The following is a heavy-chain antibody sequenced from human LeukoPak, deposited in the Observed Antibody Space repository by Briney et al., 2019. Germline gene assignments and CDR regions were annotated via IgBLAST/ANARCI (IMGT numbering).Heavy chain of an antibody. Sequence: QPGGSLRLSCAASGFTFSSYWMHWFRQAPGKGLVWVSQINTDGTSTTYADSVKGRFTISRHNAKNTLYLQMNSLRAEDTAAYYCARGSADPYWGQGTLVTVSS. CDR1: GFTFSSYW. CDR2: INTDGTST. CDR3: ARGSADPY. J-gene: IGHJ4*02. V-gene: IGHV3-74*01. D-gene: IGHD1-26*01.